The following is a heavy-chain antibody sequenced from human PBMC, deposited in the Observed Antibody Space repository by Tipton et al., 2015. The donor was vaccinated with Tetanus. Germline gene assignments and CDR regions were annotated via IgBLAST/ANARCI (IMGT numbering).Heavy chain of an antibody. Sequence: SLRLSCAASGFIFSSYGIHWVRQAPGKGLEWVAVSWYDGTDQYYADSVKGRFTLSRDNSKNTLYLEMNSLRAGDTALCYCAREADCSGGSCFSGDFDNWGQGTQVTVSS. CDR2: SWYDGTDQ. CDR3: AREADCSGGSCFSGDFDN. CDR1: GFIFSSYG. V-gene: IGHV3-33*01. J-gene: IGHJ4*02. D-gene: IGHD2-15*01.